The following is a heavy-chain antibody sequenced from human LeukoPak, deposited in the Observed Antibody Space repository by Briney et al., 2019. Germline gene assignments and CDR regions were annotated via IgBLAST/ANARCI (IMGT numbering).Heavy chain of an antibody. V-gene: IGHV1-8*01. CDR3: ARGIPAAAGGNWFDP. Sequence: ASVKVSFKASGYTATSYDINWVRQATGQGLEWMGWMNPNSGNTDYAQKFQGRVTMTSDTSISTAYMELSSLRSEDTAVYYCARGIPAAAGGNWFDPWGQGTLVTVSS. CDR1: GYTATSYD. CDR2: MNPNSGNT. J-gene: IGHJ5*02. D-gene: IGHD6-25*01.